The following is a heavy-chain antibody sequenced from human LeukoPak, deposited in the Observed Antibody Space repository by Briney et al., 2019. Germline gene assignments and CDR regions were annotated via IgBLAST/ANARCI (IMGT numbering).Heavy chain of an antibody. J-gene: IGHJ5*02. CDR1: GGSISSSSYY. V-gene: IGHV4-39*02. CDR2: IYYSGST. D-gene: IGHD3-10*01. Sequence: SETLSLTCTVSGGSISSSSYYWGWIRQPPGKGLEWIGSIYYSGSTYYNPSLKSRVTISVDTSKNQFSLKLSSVTAADTAVYYCARDGGFGPFDPWGQGTLVTVSS. CDR3: ARDGGFGPFDP.